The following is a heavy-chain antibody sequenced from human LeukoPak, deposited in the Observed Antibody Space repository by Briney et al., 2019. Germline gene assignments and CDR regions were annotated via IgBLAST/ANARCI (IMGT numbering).Heavy chain of an antibody. D-gene: IGHD4-17*01. V-gene: IGHV3-23*01. J-gene: IGHJ6*02. CDR2: NSGSGRTT. CDR1: GSTFSSYA. CDR3: AKDRSYGDYFYYGMDV. Sequence: GGSLRLSCAASGSTFSSYAMSWVRQAPGKGLEWVSTNSGSGRTTYYADSVRGRFTISRDKSKSTLYLQMNSLRAEDTAVYYCAKDRSYGDYFYYGMDVWGQGTTVTVSS.